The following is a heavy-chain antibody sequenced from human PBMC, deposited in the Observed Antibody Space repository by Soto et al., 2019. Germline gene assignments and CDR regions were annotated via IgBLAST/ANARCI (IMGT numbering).Heavy chain of an antibody. CDR1: GFTFSSYG. CDR3: AKDSVAWGYYGMDV. J-gene: IGHJ6*02. V-gene: IGHV3-30*18. Sequence: QVQLVESGGGVVQPGRSLRLSCAASGFTFSSYGMHWVRQAPGKGLEWVAVISYDGSNKYYADSVKGRFTISRDNYKNTLYLQMNSLRAEDPAVYYCAKDSVAWGYYGMDVWGQGTTVTVSS. CDR2: ISYDGSNK. D-gene: IGHD6-19*01.